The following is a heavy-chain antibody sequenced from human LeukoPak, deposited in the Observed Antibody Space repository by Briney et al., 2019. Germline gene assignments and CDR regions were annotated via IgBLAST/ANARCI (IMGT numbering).Heavy chain of an antibody. Sequence: GGSLRLSCAASGFTFSSYGIHWVRQAPGKGLEWVAFIRYDGSHKYYPDSVKGRFTISRDTSKSTLYLQMNSLRAEDTAVYYCAKQRGSDYTNKYFYYMDVWGKGTTVTISS. J-gene: IGHJ6*03. V-gene: IGHV3-30*02. D-gene: IGHD4-11*01. CDR2: IRYDGSHK. CDR3: AKQRGSDYTNKYFYYMDV. CDR1: GFTFSSYG.